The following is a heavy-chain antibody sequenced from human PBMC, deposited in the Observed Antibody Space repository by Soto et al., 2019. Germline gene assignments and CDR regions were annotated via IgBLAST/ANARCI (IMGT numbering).Heavy chain of an antibody. CDR2: IYYSGST. CDR1: GGSISSDGYC. D-gene: IGHD1-26*01. Sequence: TRSVAGAFSGGSISSDGYCWSRIRPRPGKGLEGIGYIYYSGSTYYNPSLKSRVTISVDTSKHQFSLKLSSVTAADTALYYGAREARGLHKDYYRLDVWGKVTTVTVAS. V-gene: IGHV4-31*11. CDR3: AREARGLHKDYYRLDV. J-gene: IGHJ6*04.